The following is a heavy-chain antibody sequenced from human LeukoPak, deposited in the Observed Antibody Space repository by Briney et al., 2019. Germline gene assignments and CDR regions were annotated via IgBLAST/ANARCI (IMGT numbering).Heavy chain of an antibody. CDR3: ARDYADYVGYFFFDC. CDR1: GFTFNNYA. J-gene: IGHJ5*01. V-gene: IGHV3-23*01. D-gene: IGHD4-17*01. CDR2: ISGGGETT. Sequence: GGSLRLSCAASGFTFNNYAMNWVRQAPGKGLEWVSSISGGGETTYYADSAKGRFTISRDNSQNTLYLQMNSLRAEDTAVYYCARDYADYVGYFFFDCWGQGTMVTVSS.